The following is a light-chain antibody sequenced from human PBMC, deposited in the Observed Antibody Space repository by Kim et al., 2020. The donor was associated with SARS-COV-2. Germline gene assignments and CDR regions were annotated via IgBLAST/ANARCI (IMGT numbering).Light chain of an antibody. CDR3: QAWDSSTACRV. Sequence: SYELTQPPSVSVSPGQTASITCSGDKLGDKYACWYQQKPGQSPVLVIYQDSKRPSGIPGRFSGSNSGNTATLTISGTQAMDEADYYCQAWDSSTACRVFG. J-gene: IGLJ1*01. CDR1: KLGDKY. V-gene: IGLV3-1*01. CDR2: QDS.